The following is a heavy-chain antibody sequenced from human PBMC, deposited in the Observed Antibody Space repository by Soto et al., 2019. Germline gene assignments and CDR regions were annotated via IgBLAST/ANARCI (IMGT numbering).Heavy chain of an antibody. CDR2: IRTAGDT. CDR1: GFTFSTYD. V-gene: IGHV3-13*01. CDR3: ARVKSNGWYYFDN. Sequence: VGSLRLSCAASGFTFSTYDMHWVRQVTGKGLEWVSAIRTAGDTYYPGSVKGRFTISRENAKNSLYLQMDSLRVEDTAVYYCARVKSNGWYYFDNWGQGTLVTVSS. D-gene: IGHD6-19*01. J-gene: IGHJ4*02.